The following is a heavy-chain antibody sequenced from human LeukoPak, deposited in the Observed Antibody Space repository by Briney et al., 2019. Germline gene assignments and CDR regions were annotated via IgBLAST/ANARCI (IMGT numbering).Heavy chain of an antibody. CDR3: ARAPGIAAAGTHFDF. V-gene: IGHV4-59*01. J-gene: IGHJ4*02. D-gene: IGHD6-13*01. CDR2: IYYSGSA. CDR1: GGSISAYY. Sequence: SETLSLTCTVSGGSISAYYWSWIRQPPGKGLEWIGYIYYSGSAKYNPSLKSRVTISVDTSKNQFSLKLSSVTAGDTAVYYCARAPGIAAAGTHFDFWGQGTLVTVSS.